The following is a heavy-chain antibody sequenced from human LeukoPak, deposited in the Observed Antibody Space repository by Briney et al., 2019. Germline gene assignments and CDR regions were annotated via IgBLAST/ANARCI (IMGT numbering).Heavy chain of an antibody. CDR2: INRDGSTT. CDR1: GFTFSSYW. D-gene: IGHD5-18*01. Sequence: GGSLRLSCAASGFTFSSYWMHWVRQAPGKGLVWVSRINRDGSTTSYADSVKGRFTISRDNAKNTLYLQMNSLRAEDTAVYYCGYSYGYTAYFDYWGQGTLVTVSS. CDR3: GYSYGYTAYFDY. J-gene: IGHJ4*02. V-gene: IGHV3-74*01.